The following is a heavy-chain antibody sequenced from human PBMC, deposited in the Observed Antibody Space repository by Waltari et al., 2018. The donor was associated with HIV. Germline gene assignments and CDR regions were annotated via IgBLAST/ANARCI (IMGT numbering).Heavy chain of an antibody. D-gene: IGHD2-2*01. Sequence: EVQLVESGGGLVQPGGSLRLSCAASGFPFSSYSMNWVSQAPGKGLEWVSYISSSSSTIYYADSVKGRFTISRDNAKNSLYLQMNSLRDEDTAVYYCTCSSTSCYGYGMDVWGQGTTVTVSS. CDR3: TCSSTSCYGYGMDV. V-gene: IGHV3-48*02. CDR2: ISSSSSTI. J-gene: IGHJ6*02. CDR1: GFPFSSYS.